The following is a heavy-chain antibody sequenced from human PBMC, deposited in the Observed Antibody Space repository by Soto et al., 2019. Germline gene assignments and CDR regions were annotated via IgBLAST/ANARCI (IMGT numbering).Heavy chain of an antibody. J-gene: IGHJ5*02. Sequence: GGSLRLSCAASGFTFSSYWMSWVRQAPGKGLEWVANIKQDGSEKYYVDSVKGRFTISRDNAKNSLYLQMNSLRAEDTAVYYCARDIAVSLWDWFDPWGQGTLVTVSS. V-gene: IGHV3-7*05. CDR1: GFTFSSYW. CDR3: ARDIAVSLWDWFDP. CDR2: IKQDGSEK. D-gene: IGHD6-19*01.